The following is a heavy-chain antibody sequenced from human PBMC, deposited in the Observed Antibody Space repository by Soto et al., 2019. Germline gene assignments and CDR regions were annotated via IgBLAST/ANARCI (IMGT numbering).Heavy chain of an antibody. CDR3: ARADSGYAHGYYYYGMDV. CDR1: GFTFSGYS. Sequence: EVQLVESGGGLVQPGGSLRLSCAASGFTFSGYSMNWVRQAPGKGLEWVSYISSSSSTIYYADSVKGRFTISRDNAKNSLYLQMNSLRAEDTAVYYCARADSGYAHGYYYYGMDVWGQGTTVTVSS. V-gene: IGHV3-48*01. J-gene: IGHJ6*02. CDR2: ISSSSSTI. D-gene: IGHD5-12*01.